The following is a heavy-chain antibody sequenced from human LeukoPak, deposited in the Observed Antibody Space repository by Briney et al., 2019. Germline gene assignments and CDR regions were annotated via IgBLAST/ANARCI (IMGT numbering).Heavy chain of an antibody. CDR3: ARHGGYSSPYLH. CDR1: DDSMTSNNHY. V-gene: IGHV4-39*01. CDR2: IYYGGST. J-gene: IGHJ1*01. D-gene: IGHD6-13*01. Sequence: SETLSLTCTVSDDSMTSNNHYWVWIRQPPGKGLEWIGSIYYGGSTYYNASLRSRVTISQDTSKNQFSLKLSSVTAADTAVYYCARHGGYSSPYLHWGQGTLVTVSS.